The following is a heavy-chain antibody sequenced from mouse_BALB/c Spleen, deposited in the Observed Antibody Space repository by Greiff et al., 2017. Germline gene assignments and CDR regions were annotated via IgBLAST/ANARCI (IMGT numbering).Heavy chain of an antibody. Sequence: EVKLMESGGGLVQPGGSLKLSCAASGFDFSRYWMSWVRQAPGKGLEWIGEINPDSSTINYTPSLKDKFIISRDNAKNTLYLQMSKVRSEDTALYYCARHYDYDGAYWGQGTLVTVSA. CDR1: GFDFSRYW. J-gene: IGHJ3*01. V-gene: IGHV4-1*02. D-gene: IGHD2-4*01. CDR2: INPDSSTI. CDR3: ARHYDYDGAY.